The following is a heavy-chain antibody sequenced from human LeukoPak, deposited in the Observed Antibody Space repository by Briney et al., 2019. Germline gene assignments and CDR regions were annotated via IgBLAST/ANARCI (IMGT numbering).Heavy chain of an antibody. V-gene: IGHV1-24*01. D-gene: IGHD6-13*01. CDR3: TTGKIYCSSCSDDY. CDR1: GYTLTELS. Sequence: VASVKVSCKVSGYTLTELSMHWVRQAPGKGLEWPGGFDPEDPEDGEAIYAQKFQGRVTMTEDTSTDTAYMELSSLRSEDTAVYYCTTGKIYCSSCSDDYWGQGTLVTVSS. CDR2: FDPEDPEDGEA. J-gene: IGHJ4*02.